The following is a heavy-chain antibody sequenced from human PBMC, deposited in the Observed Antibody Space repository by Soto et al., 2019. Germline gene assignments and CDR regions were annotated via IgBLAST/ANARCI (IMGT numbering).Heavy chain of an antibody. D-gene: IGHD3-10*01. CDR1: GFTFNYAW. V-gene: IGHV3-15*01. CDR3: AKGAPTGTFFDY. Sequence: EVQLVESGGGLVKPGESLRLSCTASGFTFNYAWMSWVRQAPGKGLEWVARIRTKTDDEATDYAAPVKGRFSVSRDDSKMTVHLQMNSLKTEDTAVYYCAKGAPTGTFFDYWGQGILVTVSS. CDR2: IRTKTDDEAT. J-gene: IGHJ4*02.